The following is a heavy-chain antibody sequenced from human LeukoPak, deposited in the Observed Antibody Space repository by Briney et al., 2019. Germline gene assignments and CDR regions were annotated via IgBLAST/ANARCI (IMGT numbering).Heavy chain of an antibody. CDR1: GFTFTSSA. D-gene: IGHD2-2*01. J-gene: IGHJ4*02. CDR3: AAARKYCSSTSCYWGPDY. V-gene: IGHV1-58*02. CDR2: IVVGSGNT. Sequence: ASVKVSCKASGFTFTSSAMQWVRQARGQRLEWIGWIVVGSGNTNYAQKFQERVTITRDMSISTAYMELSSLRSEDTAVYYCAAARKYCSSTSCYWGPDYWGQGTLVTVSS.